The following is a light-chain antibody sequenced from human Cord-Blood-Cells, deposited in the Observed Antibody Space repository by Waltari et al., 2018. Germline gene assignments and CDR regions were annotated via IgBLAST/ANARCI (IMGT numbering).Light chain of an antibody. CDR1: SSDVGGYNY. Sequence: QSALTQPRSVSGSPGQSVTISCTGTSSDVGGYNYVSWYQQHPGKAPKLMIYDVSKRRSGVPDRFSGSKSGNTASLTISGLQAEDEADYYCCSYAGSYPYVFGTGTKVTVL. CDR3: CSYAGSYPYV. V-gene: IGLV2-11*01. J-gene: IGLJ1*01. CDR2: DVS.